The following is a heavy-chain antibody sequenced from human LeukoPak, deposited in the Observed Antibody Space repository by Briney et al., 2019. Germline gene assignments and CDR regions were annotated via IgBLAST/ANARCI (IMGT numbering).Heavy chain of an antibody. CDR3: ARVAIVGATRSKNWFDP. CDR2: ISAYNGNT. J-gene: IGHJ5*02. D-gene: IGHD1-26*01. Sequence: EASVKVSCKASGYTFTSYGISWVRQAPGQGLEWMGWISAYNGNTNYAQKLQGRVTMTTDTSTSTAYMELRSLRSDDTAVYYCARVAIVGATRSKNWFDPWGQGTLVTVSS. CDR1: GYTFTSYG. V-gene: IGHV1-18*01.